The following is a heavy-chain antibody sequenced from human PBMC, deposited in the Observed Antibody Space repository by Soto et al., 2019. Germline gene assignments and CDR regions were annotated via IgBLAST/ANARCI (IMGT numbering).Heavy chain of an antibody. CDR2: ISVRGDRV. J-gene: IGHJ3*02. CDR3: ARDFRSRRAFDI. Sequence: EVQLVESGGKLMQPGGSLRLSCAVSGFTFDTYEMNWVRQAPGKGLQWVSHISVRGDRVLYADSVKGRFSMSRDNARNLVFLQMDSLRAEDSGIYHCARDFRSRRAFDIWGQGTVVTVSP. D-gene: IGHD2-2*01. CDR1: GFTFDTYE. V-gene: IGHV3-48*03.